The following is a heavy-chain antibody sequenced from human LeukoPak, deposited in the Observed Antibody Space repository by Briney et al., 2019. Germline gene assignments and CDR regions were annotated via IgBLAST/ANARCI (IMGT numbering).Heavy chain of an antibody. J-gene: IGHJ4*02. CDR2: IYYSGST. CDR3: ARGGMATTTFDY. CDR1: GGSISSYY. D-gene: IGHD5-24*01. V-gene: IGHV4-59*01. Sequence: SETLSLTCIVSGGSISSYYWSWIRQPPGKGLEWIGYIYYSGSTNYNPSLKSRVTISVDTSKNQFSLKLSSVTAADTAVYYCARGGMATTTFDYWGQETLVTVSS.